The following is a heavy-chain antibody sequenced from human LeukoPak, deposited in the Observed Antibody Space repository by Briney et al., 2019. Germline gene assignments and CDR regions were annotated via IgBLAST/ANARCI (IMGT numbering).Heavy chain of an antibody. J-gene: IGHJ6*03. CDR3: ASNPVDIVATVPDYYYYYMDV. V-gene: IGHV1-2*02. CDR1: GYTFTGYY. CDR2: INPNSGGT. Sequence: ASVKVSCKASGYTFTGYYMHWVRQAPGQGLEWMGWINPNSGGTNYAQKFQGRVTMTRDTSISTAYMELSRLRSDDTAVYYCASNPVDIVATVPDYYYYYMDVWGKGTTVTVSS. D-gene: IGHD5-12*01.